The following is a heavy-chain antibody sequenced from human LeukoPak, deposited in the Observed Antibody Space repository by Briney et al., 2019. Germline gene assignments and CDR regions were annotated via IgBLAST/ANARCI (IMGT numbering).Heavy chain of an antibody. CDR3: ARLPYSSGSKPGRAFDI. J-gene: IGHJ3*02. D-gene: IGHD6-19*01. CDR2: IWYDGSNK. V-gene: IGHV3-33*01. CDR1: GFTFSSYG. Sequence: GRSLRLSCAASGFTFSSYGMHWVRQAPGKGLEWVAVIWYDGSNKYYADSVKGRFTISRDNSKNTLYLQMNSLRAEDTAVYYCARLPYSSGSKPGRAFDIWGQGTMVTVSS.